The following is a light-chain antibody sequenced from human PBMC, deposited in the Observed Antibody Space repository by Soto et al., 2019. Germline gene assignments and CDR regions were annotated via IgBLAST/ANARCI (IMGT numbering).Light chain of an antibody. Sequence: EIVLTQSPGILSLSPGERATLSCRASQSVSSSYLAWYQQKPGQAPRLLIYGASNRATGIPDRFSASGSKTNFTLTISSLEPEDFAVYYCKQYGSSPPYTFGQGTRLEIK. CDR1: QSVSSSY. V-gene: IGKV3-20*01. CDR2: GAS. CDR3: KQYGSSPPYT. J-gene: IGKJ2*01.